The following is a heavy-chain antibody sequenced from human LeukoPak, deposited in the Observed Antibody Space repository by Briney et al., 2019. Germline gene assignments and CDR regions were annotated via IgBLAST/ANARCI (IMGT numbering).Heavy chain of an antibody. J-gene: IGHJ3*02. Sequence: GGSLRLSCAASGFTFSGYAMSWVRQAPGKRLEWISLISGSGGSTYYADSVKGRFTISRDNSKNTLYLQMNSLRAEDTAVFYCAKDRDDYVWGSYLGAFDIWGQGTMVTVSS. CDR1: GFTFSGYA. D-gene: IGHD3-16*01. V-gene: IGHV3-23*01. CDR2: ISGSGGST. CDR3: AKDRDDYVWGSYLGAFDI.